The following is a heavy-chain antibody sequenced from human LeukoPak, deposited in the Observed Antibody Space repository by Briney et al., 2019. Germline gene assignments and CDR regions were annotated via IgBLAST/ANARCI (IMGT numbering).Heavy chain of an antibody. J-gene: IGHJ6*03. CDR2: INPDSGDT. D-gene: IGHD4-17*01. Sequence: ASVRVSCKASGYIFTNYYLHWVRQAPGQGLEWVGWINPDSGDTNFAQKFQGRVSMTRDTSISTAYMELSSLRSEDTAVYYCARASPTDLYGYYYYYMDVWGKGTTVTISS. V-gene: IGHV1-2*02. CDR3: ARASPTDLYGYYYYYMDV. CDR1: GYIFTNYY.